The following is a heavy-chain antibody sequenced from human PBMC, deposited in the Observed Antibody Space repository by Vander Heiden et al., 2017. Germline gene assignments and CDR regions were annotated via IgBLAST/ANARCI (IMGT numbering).Heavy chain of an antibody. V-gene: IGHV3-9*01. Sequence: EVQLVESGGGLVQPGRSLRLSCAASGFTFDDYAMHWVRQAPGKGLEWVSGISGNSGSIGYADSVKGRFTISRDNAKNSLYLQMNSLRAEDTALYYCAKDINGVAVAAYYYYGMDVWGQGTTVTVSS. D-gene: IGHD6-19*01. CDR1: GFTFDDYA. CDR2: ISGNSGSI. J-gene: IGHJ6*02. CDR3: AKDINGVAVAAYYYYGMDV.